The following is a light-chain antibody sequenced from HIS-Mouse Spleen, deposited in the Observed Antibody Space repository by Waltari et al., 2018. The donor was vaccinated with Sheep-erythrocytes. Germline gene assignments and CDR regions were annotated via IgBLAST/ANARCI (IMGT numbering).Light chain of an antibody. CDR2: DGS. V-gene: IGLV2-11*01. Sequence: QSALTQPRSVSGSPGQSVTISCTGTSSDVGGYNYVPWYQQHPGKAPKLMIYDGSKRPAGVPDRFSGSESGTTASLTISGLQAEDEADYYCCSYAGSYNHVFGTGTKVTVL. CDR3: CSYAGSYNHV. CDR1: SSDVGGYNY. J-gene: IGLJ1*01.